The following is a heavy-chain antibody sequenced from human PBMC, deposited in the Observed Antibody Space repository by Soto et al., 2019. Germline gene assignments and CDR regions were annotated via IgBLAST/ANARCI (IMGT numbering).Heavy chain of an antibody. Sequence: SVKVSCKASGGSFGKSAINWVRQTPGQGLEWLGGFIPVYRTLNYAQKFQGRVTITADESTGTAYMTLSSLASGDTAVYYCATGVIWIGYFTVDSWGQGTRVTVSS. CDR1: GGSFGKSA. CDR2: FIPVYRTL. V-gene: IGHV1-69*13. CDR3: ATGVIWIGYFTVDS. J-gene: IGHJ4*02. D-gene: IGHD3-3*01.